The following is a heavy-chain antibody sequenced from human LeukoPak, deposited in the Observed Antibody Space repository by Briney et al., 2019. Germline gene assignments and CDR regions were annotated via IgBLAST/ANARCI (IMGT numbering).Heavy chain of an antibody. CDR3: ARGVVSGYYYLFYYYYYYMDV. J-gene: IGHJ6*03. V-gene: IGHV1-8*03. D-gene: IGHD3-22*01. Sequence: GASVKVSCKASGYTFTSYDINWVRQATGQGLEWMGWMNPNSGNTGYAQKFQGRVTITRNTSISTAYMELSSLRSEDTAVYYCARGVVSGYYYLFYYYYYYMDVWGKGTTVTVSS. CDR1: GYTFTSYD. CDR2: MNPNSGNT.